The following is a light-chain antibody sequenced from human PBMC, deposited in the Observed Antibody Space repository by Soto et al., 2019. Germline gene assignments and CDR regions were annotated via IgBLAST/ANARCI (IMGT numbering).Light chain of an antibody. V-gene: IGKV4-1*01. Sequence: DILMAQSPESLAVSMKERATINCKSSQSVLYRSNNENYLAWYQQKPGQPPKLLIYWASTRESGVPDRFSGSGSGTDFTLTISSLQAEDVAVYYCQQYYSPPLSFGGGTKVDVK. CDR1: QSVLYRSNNENY. CDR2: WAS. CDR3: QQYYSPPLS. J-gene: IGKJ4*01.